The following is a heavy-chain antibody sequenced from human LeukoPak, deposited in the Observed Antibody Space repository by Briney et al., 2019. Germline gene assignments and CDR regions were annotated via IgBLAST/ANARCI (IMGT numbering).Heavy chain of an antibody. J-gene: IGHJ4*02. D-gene: IGHD5-12*01. CDR3: ARDNGYERRPFDY. V-gene: IGHV3-74*01. CDR1: GFTFSSYW. Sequence: HSGGSLRFSCAASGFTFSSYWMHWVRQAPGKGLVWVSRINSDGSSTSYADSVKGRFTISRDNAKNTLYLQMNSLRAEDTAVYYCARDNGYERRPFDYWGQGTLVTVSS. CDR2: INSDGSST.